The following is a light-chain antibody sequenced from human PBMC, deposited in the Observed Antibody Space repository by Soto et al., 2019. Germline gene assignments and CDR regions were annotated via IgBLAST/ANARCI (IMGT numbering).Light chain of an antibody. CDR1: NSNIGNNY. CDR2: DNN. V-gene: IGLV1-51*01. J-gene: IGLJ2*01. CDR3: GTWDSSLNALL. Sequence: QSVLTQPPSVSAAPGQKVTISCSGSNSNIGNNYVSWYQQLPGTAPKLLIYDNNKRPSGIPDRFFGSKSGTSATLGITGLQTGDEADYYCGTWDSSLNALLFGEGTKLTVL.